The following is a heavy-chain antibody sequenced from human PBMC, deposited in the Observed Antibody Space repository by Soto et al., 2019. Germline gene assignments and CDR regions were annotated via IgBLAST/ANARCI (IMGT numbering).Heavy chain of an antibody. CDR2: IDPSDSQT. CDR3: ARQIYDSDTGPNFQYYFDS. J-gene: IGHJ4*02. V-gene: IGHV5-10-1*01. D-gene: IGHD3-22*01. CDR1: GYSFAGYW. Sequence: LKISCKGSGYSFAGYWITWVRQKPGKGLEWMGRIDPSDSQTYYSPSLRGHVTISVTKSITTVFLQWSSLRASDTAMYYCARQIYDSDTGPNFQYYFDSWGQGTPVTVSS.